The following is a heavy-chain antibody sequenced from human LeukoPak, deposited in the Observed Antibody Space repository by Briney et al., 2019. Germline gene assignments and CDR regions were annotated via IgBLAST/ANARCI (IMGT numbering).Heavy chain of an antibody. J-gene: IGHJ4*02. V-gene: IGHV4-39*07. CDR1: GGSISSGGYY. Sequence: KASETLSLTCTVSGGSISSGGYYWSWIRQPPGKGLEWIGEINHSGSTNYNPSLKSRVTISVDTSKNQFSLKLSSVTAADTAVYYCASLAAWSSARAVVDYWGQGTLVTVSS. D-gene: IGHD2-15*01. CDR3: ASLAAWSSARAVVDY. CDR2: INHSGST.